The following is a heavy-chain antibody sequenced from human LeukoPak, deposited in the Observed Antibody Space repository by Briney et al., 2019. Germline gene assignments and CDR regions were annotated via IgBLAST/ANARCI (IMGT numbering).Heavy chain of an antibody. D-gene: IGHD3-3*01. CDR2: IIPIFGTA. J-gene: IGHJ4*02. CDR1: GGTFSSYA. CDR3: GIAGVVTTIDY. V-gene: IGHV1-69*05. Sequence: ASVKVSCKASGGTFSSYAISWVRQAPGQGLEWMGRIIPIFGTANYAQKFQGRVTITTDESTSTAYMELSSLRSDDTAVYYCGIAGVVTTIDYWGQGTLVTVSS.